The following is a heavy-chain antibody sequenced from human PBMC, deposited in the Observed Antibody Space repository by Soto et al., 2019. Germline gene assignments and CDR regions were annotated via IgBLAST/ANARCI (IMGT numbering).Heavy chain of an antibody. D-gene: IGHD3-10*01. CDR1: GFTVSYNY. CDR3: ARGMYGSGSYYIGDAFDM. J-gene: IGHJ3*02. V-gene: IGHV3-53*01. Sequence: GGSLRLSCAVSGFTVSYNYMNWVRQAPGKGLEWVSVIYRGGDTFYADSVKGRFTISRDNSKNTLYLQMNSLRTEDTAVYYCARGMYGSGSYYIGDAFDMWGQGTMVTVSS. CDR2: IYRGGDT.